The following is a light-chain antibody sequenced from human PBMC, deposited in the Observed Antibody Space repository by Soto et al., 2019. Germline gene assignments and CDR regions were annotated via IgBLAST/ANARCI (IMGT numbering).Light chain of an antibody. CDR3: EPYRRYPWT. Sequence: DIQMTQSPSTLAGSVGDRVTISCRASQSIGRNLNLYQQKPGKAPKLLIYGASSLESGVSSRFSGSGSGTEFTLTISSLQPDDFATYYCEPYRRYPWTVGQGTQVDIK. CDR1: QSIGRN. V-gene: IGKV1-5*01. J-gene: IGKJ1*01. CDR2: GAS.